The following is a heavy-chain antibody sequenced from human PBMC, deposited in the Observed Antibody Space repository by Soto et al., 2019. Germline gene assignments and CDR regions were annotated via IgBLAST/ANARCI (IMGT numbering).Heavy chain of an antibody. V-gene: IGHV2-5*01. J-gene: IGHJ5*02. CDR1: GFSLSTSGVG. CDR3: AHRVTYYYDSSGYYWFDP. Sequence: SGPTLVNPTQTLTLTCTFSGFSLSTSGVGVGWIRQPPGKALEWLALIYWNDDKRYSPSLKSRFTITKDTSKNQVVLTITNMDPVDTATYYCAHRVTYYYDSSGYYWFDPWGQGTLVAVSS. CDR2: IYWNDDK. D-gene: IGHD3-22*01.